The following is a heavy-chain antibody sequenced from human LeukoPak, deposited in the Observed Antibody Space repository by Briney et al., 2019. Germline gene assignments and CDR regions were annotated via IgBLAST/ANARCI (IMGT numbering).Heavy chain of an antibody. V-gene: IGHV3-21*01. CDR1: GFTFSSYS. D-gene: IGHD4-17*01. J-gene: IGHJ4*02. CDR3: ARSMTTVTTFDY. CDR2: ISSSSSYI. Sequence: GGSLRLSCAASGFTFSSYSMNWARQAPGKGLEWVSSISSSSSYIYYADSVKGRFTISRDNAKNSLYLQMNSLRAEDTAVYYCARSMTTVTTFDYWGQGTLVTVSP.